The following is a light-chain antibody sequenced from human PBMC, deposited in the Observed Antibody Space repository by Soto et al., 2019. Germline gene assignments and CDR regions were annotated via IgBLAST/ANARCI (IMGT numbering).Light chain of an antibody. CDR3: QSYDTSLSAVV. J-gene: IGLJ2*01. V-gene: IGLV1-40*01. Sequence: QSALTQPPSVSGAPGQRVTISCTGSSSNIGAGYDVHWYQQLPGTAPKLLIYGNSIRPSGVPDRFSGSKSGTSASLAITGLQAEDEADYYCQSYDTSLSAVVFGGGTKPTVL. CDR1: SSNIGAGYD. CDR2: GNS.